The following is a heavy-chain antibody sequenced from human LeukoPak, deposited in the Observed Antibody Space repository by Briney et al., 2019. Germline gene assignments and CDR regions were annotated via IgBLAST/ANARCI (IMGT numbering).Heavy chain of an antibody. Sequence: GGSLRLSCAASGFTFSNYAMHWVRQAPGKGLESVAIISYDGNDKYYTDSVKGRFTISRDKSKNTLYLRMNSLRAEDTAVYYCARDRDTAMGLWGQGTLVTVSS. J-gene: IGHJ4*02. V-gene: IGHV3-30-3*01. D-gene: IGHD5-18*01. CDR3: ARDRDTAMGL. CDR2: ISYDGNDK. CDR1: GFTFSNYA.